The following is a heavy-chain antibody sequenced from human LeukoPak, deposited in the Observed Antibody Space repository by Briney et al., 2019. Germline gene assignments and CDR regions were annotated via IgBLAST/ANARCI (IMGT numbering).Heavy chain of an antibody. V-gene: IGHV4-59*08. D-gene: IGHD2-2*01. Sequence: SETLSLTCTVSGGSISSYYWSWIRQPPGKGLEWIGYIYYSGSTNYNPSLKSRVTISVDTSKNQFSLKLGSVTAADTAVHYCARQDCSSTSCYGIYYYGMDVWGQGTTVTVSS. J-gene: IGHJ6*02. CDR2: IYYSGST. CDR3: ARQDCSSTSCYGIYYYGMDV. CDR1: GGSISSYY.